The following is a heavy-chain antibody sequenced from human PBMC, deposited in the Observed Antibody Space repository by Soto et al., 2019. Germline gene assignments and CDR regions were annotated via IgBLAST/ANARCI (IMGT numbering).Heavy chain of an antibody. CDR2: INHSGST. Sequence: SETLSLTCAVYGGSFSGYYWSWIRQPPGKGLEWIGEINHSGSTNYNPSLKSRVTISVDTSKNQFSLKLSSVTAADTAVYYCARRLSGSYSGWFDPWGQGTLVTVSS. CDR3: ARRLSGSYSGWFDP. D-gene: IGHD1-26*01. V-gene: IGHV4-34*01. CDR1: GGSFSGYY. J-gene: IGHJ5*02.